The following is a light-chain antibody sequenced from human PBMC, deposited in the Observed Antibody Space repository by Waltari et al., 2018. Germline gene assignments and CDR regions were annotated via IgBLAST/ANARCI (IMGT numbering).Light chain of an antibody. Sequence: QSALTQPASVSGSPGQSITISCTGTSSDVGAYNYVSWYQQHPGKAPKIMIYDVNNRPSGVSNRFSGSKSGNTASLTISGLQAEDEADYYCSSYRRSNTLVFGGGTKVTVL. CDR3: SSYRRSNTLV. CDR2: DVN. V-gene: IGLV2-14*03. CDR1: SSDVGAYNY. J-gene: IGLJ2*01.